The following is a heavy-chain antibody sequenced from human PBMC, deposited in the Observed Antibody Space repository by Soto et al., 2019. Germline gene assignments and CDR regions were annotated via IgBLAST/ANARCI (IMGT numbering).Heavy chain of an antibody. Sequence: SVKVSCKASGGSFSSYTISWVRQAPGQGLEWMGWISAYNGNTNYAQKLQGRVTMTTDTSTSTAYMELRSLRSDDTAVYYCARGWAAAGKTPWCGRWGQGTLGT. CDR1: GGSFSSYT. D-gene: IGHD6-13*01. J-gene: IGHJ5*02. CDR2: ISAYNGNT. CDR3: ARGWAAAGKTPWCGR. V-gene: IGHV1-18*01.